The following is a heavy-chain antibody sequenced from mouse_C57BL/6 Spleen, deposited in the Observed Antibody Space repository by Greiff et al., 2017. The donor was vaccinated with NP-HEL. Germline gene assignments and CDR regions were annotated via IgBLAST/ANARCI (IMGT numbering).Heavy chain of an antibody. CDR2: IDPEDGET. Sequence: EVKVVESGAELVKPGASVKLSCTASGFNIKDYYMHWVKQRTEQGLEWIGRIDPEDGETKYAPKFQGKATITADTSSNTAYLQLSSLTSEDTAVYYCARNYYGSPYYFDYWGQGTTLTVSS. J-gene: IGHJ2*01. V-gene: IGHV14-2*01. CDR3: ARNYYGSPYYFDY. D-gene: IGHD1-1*01. CDR1: GFNIKDYY.